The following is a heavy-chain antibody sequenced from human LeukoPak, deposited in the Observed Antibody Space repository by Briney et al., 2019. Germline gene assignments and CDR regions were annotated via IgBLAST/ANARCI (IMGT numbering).Heavy chain of an antibody. CDR2: IRGRGSPT. CDR1: GFTFSSYA. V-gene: IGHV3-23*01. CDR3: AKENGDLYEYCGFTSCPDNWFDP. Sequence: GGSLRLSCAASGFTFSSYAVSWVRQAPGRGLGWVSGIRGRGSPTHYADSVKGRFAISRDNSKNTVYLQMNSLRAEDTAVYYCAKENGDLYEYCGFTSCPDNWFDPWGQGTLVTVSS. J-gene: IGHJ5*02. D-gene: IGHD2-2*01.